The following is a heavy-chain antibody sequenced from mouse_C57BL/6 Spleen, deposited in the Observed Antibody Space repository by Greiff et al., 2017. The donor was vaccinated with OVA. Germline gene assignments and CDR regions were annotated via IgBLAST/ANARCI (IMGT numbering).Heavy chain of an antibody. V-gene: IGHV1-61*01. D-gene: IGHD1-2*01. CDR1: GYTFTSYW. CDR3: ARSRRREYYYAMDY. CDR2: IYPSDSET. J-gene: IGHJ4*01. Sequence: QVQLKQPGAELVRPGSSVKLSCKASGYTFTSYWMDWVKQRPGQGLEWIGNIYPSDSETHYNQKFKDKATLTVDKSSSTAYMQLSSLTSEDSAVYYCARSRRREYYYAMDYWGQGTSVTVSS.